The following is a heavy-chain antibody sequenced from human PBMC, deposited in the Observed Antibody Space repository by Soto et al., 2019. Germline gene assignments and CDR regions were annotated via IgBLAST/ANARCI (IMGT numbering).Heavy chain of an antibody. Sequence: SETLSLTCAVYGGSFSGYYWSWIRQPPGKGLEWIGEINHSGSTNYNPSLKSRVTISVDTSKNQFSLKLSSVTAADTAVYYCARGRVVRGVTWWFDPWGQGTLVTVS. D-gene: IGHD3-10*01. CDR1: GGSFSGYY. V-gene: IGHV4-34*01. CDR2: INHSGST. J-gene: IGHJ5*02. CDR3: ARGRVVRGVTWWFDP.